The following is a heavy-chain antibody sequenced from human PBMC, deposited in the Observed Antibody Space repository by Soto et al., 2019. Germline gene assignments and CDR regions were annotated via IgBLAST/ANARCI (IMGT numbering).Heavy chain of an antibody. CDR2: INPSGGST. D-gene: IGHD6-25*01. CDR3: ARGNGRGSSGFYYYYGMDV. Sequence: QVQLVQSGAEVKKPGPSVKVSCKASGYTFTNYYMHWVRQAHRQGLEWMGIINPSGGSTSYAQKSQGRVTMTSDTSTSTVYMELSSLRSEDTAVYYCARGNGRGSSGFYYYYGMDVWGHGTTVTVSS. V-gene: IGHV1-46*01. J-gene: IGHJ6*02. CDR1: GYTFTNYY.